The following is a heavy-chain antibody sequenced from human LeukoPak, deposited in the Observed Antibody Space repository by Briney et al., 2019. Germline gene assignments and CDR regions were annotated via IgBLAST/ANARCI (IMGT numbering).Heavy chain of an antibody. V-gene: IGHV4-59*08. CDR3: ARRYTDGWLIGY. CDR1: GGSISGYY. D-gene: IGHD6-19*01. CDR2: IYYSGST. Sequence: ETLSLTCRVSGGSISGYYWSWIRQPPGQGLEWIVYIYYSGSTNYNPSLNSRVIISRDTYKNQFSLNLSSVTAADTAVYYCARRYTDGWLIGYWGQGTLVTVSS. J-gene: IGHJ4*02.